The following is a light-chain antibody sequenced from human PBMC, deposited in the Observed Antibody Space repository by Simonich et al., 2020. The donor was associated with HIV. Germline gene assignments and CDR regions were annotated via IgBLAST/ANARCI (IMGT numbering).Light chain of an antibody. CDR2: DAS. V-gene: IGKV3-15*01. J-gene: IGKJ2*01. Sequence: EIVMTQSPATLSVSPGERATPSCRASQRVSSNLAWYQQKPGQAPRILIYDASTRATGIPARFSGSGSGTEFTLTISSMQSEDFAVYYCQQYNNWPYTFGQATKLEIK. CDR1: QRVSSN. CDR3: QQYNNWPYT.